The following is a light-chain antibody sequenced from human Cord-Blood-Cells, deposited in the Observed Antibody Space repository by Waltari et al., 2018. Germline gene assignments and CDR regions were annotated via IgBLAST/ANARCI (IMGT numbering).Light chain of an antibody. Sequence: QSALTQPASVSGSPGQTITISCTGTSSDVGGYNYVSWYQQHPGKAPKLMIYEVSNLPLGVSNRFSGSKSGNTASLTISGLHAEDEADYYCSSYTSSSTLVFGTGTKVTVL. V-gene: IGLV2-14*01. CDR2: EVS. J-gene: IGLJ1*01. CDR1: SSDVGGYNY. CDR3: SSYTSSSTLV.